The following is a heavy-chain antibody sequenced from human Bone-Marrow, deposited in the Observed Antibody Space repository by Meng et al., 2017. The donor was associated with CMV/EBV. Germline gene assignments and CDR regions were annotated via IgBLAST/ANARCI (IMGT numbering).Heavy chain of an antibody. CDR3: ARAPVCSSTSCYRGVGDWFDP. Sequence: GSYYWSWIRQHPGKGLEWIGYIYYSRSTYYNPSLKSRVTISVDTSKNQFSLKLSSVTAAETAVYYCARAPVCSSTSCYRGVGDWFDPWGQGTLVTVSS. CDR2: IYYSRST. D-gene: IGHD2-2*01. V-gene: IGHV4-31*02. J-gene: IGHJ5*02. CDR1: GSYY.